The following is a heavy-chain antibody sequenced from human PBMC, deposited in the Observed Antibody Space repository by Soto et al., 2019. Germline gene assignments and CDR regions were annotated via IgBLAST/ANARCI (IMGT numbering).Heavy chain of an antibody. J-gene: IGHJ6*02. Sequence: HPGGSLRLSCAASGFTFSNYVMSWVRQAPGKGLEWVSGISVTGGSTFHGDSVKGRFTISRDNSKNTLYMQMNSVRAEDTAVYYCTTDQGKYDSSGYYPNDYYYGMDVWGQGTTVTVSS. CDR1: GFTFSNYV. V-gene: IGHV3-23*01. CDR3: TTDQGKYDSSGYYPNDYYYGMDV. D-gene: IGHD3-22*01. CDR2: ISVTGGST.